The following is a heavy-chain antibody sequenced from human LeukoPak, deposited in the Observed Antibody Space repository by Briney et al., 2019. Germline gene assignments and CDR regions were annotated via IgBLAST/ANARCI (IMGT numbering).Heavy chain of an antibody. Sequence: SETLSLTCTVSGYSISSGYYWGWIRQPPGKGLEWIGSIYHSGSTYYNPSLKSRVTISVDTSKNQFSLKLSSVTAADTAVYYCAGADIVVVVAAPAFDYWGQGTLVTVSS. V-gene: IGHV4-38-2*02. CDR1: GYSISSGYY. D-gene: IGHD2-15*01. J-gene: IGHJ4*02. CDR2: IYHSGST. CDR3: AGADIVVVVAAPAFDY.